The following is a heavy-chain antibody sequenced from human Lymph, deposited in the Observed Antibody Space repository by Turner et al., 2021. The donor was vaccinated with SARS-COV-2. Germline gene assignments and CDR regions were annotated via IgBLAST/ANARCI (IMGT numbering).Heavy chain of an antibody. CDR1: GFTFSSYA. D-gene: IGHD3-22*01. J-gene: IGHJ4*02. Sequence: EVQLLESGGGLVQPGGSLGLSCAASGFTFSSYARSWVRHARWKGLEWVSAISGSGGDTYYADSVKGRFTISRDNSKNTLYLQMNSLRAEDTAVYYCAKGVRGAMIVVVIPYFDYWGQGTLVTVSS. V-gene: IGHV3-23*01. CDR2: ISGSGGDT. CDR3: AKGVRGAMIVVVIPYFDY.